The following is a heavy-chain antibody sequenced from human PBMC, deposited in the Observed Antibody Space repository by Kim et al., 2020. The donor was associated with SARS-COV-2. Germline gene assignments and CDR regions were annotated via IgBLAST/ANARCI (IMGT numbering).Heavy chain of an antibody. Sequence: GGSLRLSCAASGFTFSSYGMHWVRQAPGKGLEWVAVIWYDGSNKYYADSVKGRFTISRDNSKNTLYLQMNSLRAEDTAVYYCARGRAGSYYYYYGMDVWGQGTTVTVSS. CDR2: IWYDGSNK. J-gene: IGHJ6*02. CDR3: ARGRAGSYYYYYGMDV. CDR1: GFTFSSYG. D-gene: IGHD6-13*01. V-gene: IGHV3-33*01.